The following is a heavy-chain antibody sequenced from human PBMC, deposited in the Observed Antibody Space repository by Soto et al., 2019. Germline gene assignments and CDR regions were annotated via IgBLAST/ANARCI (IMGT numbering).Heavy chain of an antibody. D-gene: IGHD6-13*01. V-gene: IGHV1-46*03. CDR2: INPSGGST. CDR3: AREVSVAAAGTGDFDY. CDR1: GYTFTSYY. J-gene: IGHJ4*02. Sequence: GVSVKVSCKASGYTFTSYYMHWVRQAPGQGLEWMGIINPSGGSTSYAQKFQGRVTMTRDTSTSTVYMELSSLRSEDTAVYYCAREVSVAAAGTGDFDYWGQGTLVTVS.